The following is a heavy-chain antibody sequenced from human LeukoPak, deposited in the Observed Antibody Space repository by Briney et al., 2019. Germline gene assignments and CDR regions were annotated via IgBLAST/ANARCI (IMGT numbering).Heavy chain of an antibody. J-gene: IGHJ3*02. CDR2: IWHDGSHK. CDR1: GFAFNTYA. V-gene: IGHV3-33*01. D-gene: IGHD4-11*01. Sequence: GRSLRLSCAASGFAFNTYAMHWVRQAPGQGLEWVALIWHDGSHKFYSNSVRGQFTISRDNAKNSLYLQMNSLRAEDTAVYYCARGGGNDYRYNAFDIWGQGTMVTVSS. CDR3: ARGGGNDYRYNAFDI.